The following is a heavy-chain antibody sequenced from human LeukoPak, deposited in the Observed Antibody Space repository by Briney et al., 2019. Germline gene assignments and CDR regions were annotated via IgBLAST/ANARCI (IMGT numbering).Heavy chain of an antibody. Sequence: PGGSLRLSCAASGFTFSNYAMSWVRQAPGKGLECVSTISDTTYYADSVKGRFTISRDNSKNTLYLQMNSLRAEDTAVYYCANSVYVVRGVIIHFDYWGQGTLVTVSS. CDR2: ISDTT. CDR3: ANSVYVVRGVIIHFDY. V-gene: IGHV3-23*01. J-gene: IGHJ4*02. D-gene: IGHD3-10*01. CDR1: GFTFSNYA.